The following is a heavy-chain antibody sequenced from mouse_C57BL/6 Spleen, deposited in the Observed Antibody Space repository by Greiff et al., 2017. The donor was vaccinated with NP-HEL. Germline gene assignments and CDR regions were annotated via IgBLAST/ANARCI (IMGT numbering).Heavy chain of an antibody. J-gene: IGHJ1*03. V-gene: IGHV1-42*01. Sequence: VQLQQSGPELVKPGASVKISCKASGYSFTGYYMNWVKQSPEKSLEWIGEINPSTGGTTYNQKFKAKATLTVDKSSSTAYMQLKSLTSEDSAVYYCARRGDGSYWYFDVWGTGTTVTVAS. CDR1: GYSFTGYY. CDR2: INPSTGGT. CDR3: ARRGDGSYWYFDV. D-gene: IGHD2-3*01.